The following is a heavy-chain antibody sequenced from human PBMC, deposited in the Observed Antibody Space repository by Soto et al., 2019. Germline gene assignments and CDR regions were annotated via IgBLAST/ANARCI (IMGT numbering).Heavy chain of an antibody. CDR1: GFTVSDAW. V-gene: IGHV3-15*07. J-gene: IGHJ6*02. D-gene: IGHD3-10*01. CDR2: IKSKTDGGTT. CDR3: TTGLGWVGFGMDV. Sequence: EVQLVESRGGLVKPGGSLRLSCAASGFTVSDAWMNGVRQAPGKGLEWVGRIKSKTDGGTTDYAAPVKGRFTISRDDSKNPLYLQMNSLKTEDTAVYYCTTGLGWVGFGMDVWGQGTTVTVSS.